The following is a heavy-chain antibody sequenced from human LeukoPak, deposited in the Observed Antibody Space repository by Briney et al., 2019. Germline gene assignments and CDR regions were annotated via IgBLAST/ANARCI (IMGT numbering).Heavy chain of an antibody. CDR1: GYTFTGYY. V-gene: IGHV1-2*02. Sequence: ASVTVSCKASGYTFTGYYMHWVRQAPGQGLEWMGWINPNSGGTNYAQKFQGRVTMTRDTSISTAYMELSRLRSDDTAVYYCARDTDITGTPVYSDYWGQGTLVTVSS. CDR2: INPNSGGT. D-gene: IGHD1-7*01. CDR3: ARDTDITGTPVYSDY. J-gene: IGHJ4*02.